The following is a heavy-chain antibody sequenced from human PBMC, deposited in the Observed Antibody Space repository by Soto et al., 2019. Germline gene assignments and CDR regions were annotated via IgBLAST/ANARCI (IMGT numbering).Heavy chain of an antibody. CDR2: IYYSGST. CDR3: ARTTVLRYFDWWGYYYYGMDV. V-gene: IGHV4-39*01. J-gene: IGHJ6*02. CDR1: GGSISSSSYY. D-gene: IGHD3-9*01. Sequence: PSETLSLTCTVSGGSISSSSYYWGWIRQPPGKGLEWIGSIYYSGSTYYNPSLKSRVTISVDTSKNQFSLELSSVTAADTAVYYCARTTVLRYFDWWGYYYYGMDVWGQGTTVTVSS.